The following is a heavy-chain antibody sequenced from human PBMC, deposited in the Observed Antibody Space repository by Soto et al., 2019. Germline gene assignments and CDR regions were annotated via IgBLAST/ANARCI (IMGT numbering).Heavy chain of an antibody. CDR3: ARVDTMMDDAFDI. D-gene: IGHD3-22*01. J-gene: IGHJ3*02. CDR1: GGSISSGDYY. Sequence: SSETLSLTCTVSGGSISSGDYYWSWIRQPPGKGLEWIGYIYYSGSTYYNPSLKSRVTIPVDTSKNQFSLKLSSVTAADTAVYYCARVDTMMDDAFDIWGQGTMVTVSS. CDR2: IYYSGST. V-gene: IGHV4-30-4*01.